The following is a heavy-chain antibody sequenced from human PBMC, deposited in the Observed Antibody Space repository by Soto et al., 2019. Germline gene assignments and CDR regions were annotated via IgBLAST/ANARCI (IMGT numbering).Heavy chain of an antibody. J-gene: IGHJ6*02. CDR2: ISWNGGSS. Sequence: EEQLVESGGAVVQPGGSLRLSCEASGFTFGSYTMHWVRQAPGKGLEWVSLISWNGGSSFYADSVKGRFTISRDNSRDSLYLQMNSLRPEDSALYYCAKKIEAHGSGGGDVWGHGTTVTVSS. D-gene: IGHD3-10*01. CDR3: AKKIEAHGSGGGDV. CDR1: GFTFGSYT. V-gene: IGHV3-43*01.